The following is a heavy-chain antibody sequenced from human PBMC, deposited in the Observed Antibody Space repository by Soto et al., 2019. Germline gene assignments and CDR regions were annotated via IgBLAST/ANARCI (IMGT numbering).Heavy chain of an antibody. V-gene: IGHV3-30*18. CDR3: AKDRSHLAFYSPEGY. CDR2: ISYDGSNK. CDR1: GFTFSSYG. D-gene: IGHD4-4*01. Sequence: GGSLRLSCAASGFTFSSYGMHWVRQAPGKGLEWVAVISYDGSNKYYADSVKGRFTISRDNSKNTLYLQMNSLRAEDTAVYYCAKDRSHLAFYSPEGYWGQGTLVTVSS. J-gene: IGHJ4*02.